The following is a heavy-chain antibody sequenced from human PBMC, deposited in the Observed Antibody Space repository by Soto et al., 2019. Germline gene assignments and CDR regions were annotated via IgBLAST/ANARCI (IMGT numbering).Heavy chain of an antibody. J-gene: IGHJ4*02. CDR2: IVPLLGTA. CDR3: AREYSSGGSGY. Sequence: QVHLVQSGAEVKKPGSSVKVSCKASGGTFSTSGISWVRQAPGQGLEWVGRIVPLLGTANYAQRFQGRVRISADESTSTAYMELSSLTSEDTAVYYCAREYSSGGSGYWGQGTLVTVSS. CDR1: GGTFSTSG. D-gene: IGHD6-19*01. V-gene: IGHV1-69*01.